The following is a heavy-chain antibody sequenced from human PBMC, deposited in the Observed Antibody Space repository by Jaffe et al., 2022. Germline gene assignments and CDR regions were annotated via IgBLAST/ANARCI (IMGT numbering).Heavy chain of an antibody. J-gene: IGHJ4*02. V-gene: IGHV3-21*01. CDR2: ISSSSSYI. CDR1: GFTFSSYS. D-gene: IGHD6-13*01. CDR3: ARDAGLSSRLHFDY. Sequence: EVQLVESGGGLVKPGGSLRLSCAASGFTFSSYSMNWVRQAPGKGLEWVSSISSSSSYIYYADSVKGRFTISRDNAKNSLYLQMNSLRAEDTAVYYCARDAGLSSRLHFDYWGQGTLVTVSS.